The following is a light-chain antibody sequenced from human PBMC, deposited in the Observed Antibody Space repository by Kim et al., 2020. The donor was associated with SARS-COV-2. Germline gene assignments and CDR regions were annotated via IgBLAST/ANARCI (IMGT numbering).Light chain of an antibody. V-gene: IGKV4-1*01. CDR2: WAS. J-gene: IGKJ1*01. CDR3: QQYFSTPQT. Sequence: ATINCKSSQSVLYSSNNKNYLAWYQQKPGQPPKLLIYWASTLESGVPARFSGSGSETDFTLIISGLQAEDVAVYYCQQYFSTPQTFGQGTKVDIK. CDR1: QSVLYSSNNKNY.